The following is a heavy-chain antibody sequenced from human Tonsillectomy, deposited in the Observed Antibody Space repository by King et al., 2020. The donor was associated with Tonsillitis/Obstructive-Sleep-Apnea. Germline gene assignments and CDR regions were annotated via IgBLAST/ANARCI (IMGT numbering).Heavy chain of an antibody. CDR1: GFTFSSYG. CDR3: ARDAVGATQYYFDD. V-gene: IGHV3-33*01. J-gene: IGHJ4*02. D-gene: IGHD1-26*01. CDR2: IWYDGSNK. Sequence: QVQLVESGGGVVQPGRSLRLSCAASGFTFSSYGMHWVRQAPGKGLEWVAVIWYDGSNKYYADSVKGRFTISRDNSKNTLYLQMNSLRAEDTAVYYCARDAVGATQYYFDDWGQGTLVTVSS.